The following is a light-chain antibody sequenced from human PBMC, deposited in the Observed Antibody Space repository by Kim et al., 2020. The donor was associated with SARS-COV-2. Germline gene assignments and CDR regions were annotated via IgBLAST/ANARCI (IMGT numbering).Light chain of an antibody. V-gene: IGLV2-14*03. CDR2: DVS. CDR1: ISDIGGYTY. J-gene: IGLJ3*02. CDR3: SSYSNTNSLL. Sequence: GQSITISCTGTISDIGGYTYVSWYQQHPGKAPTLIIYDVSNRPSGVSDRFSGSKSDNTASLTISGLQAEDEADYYCSSYSNTNSLLFGGGTKLTVL.